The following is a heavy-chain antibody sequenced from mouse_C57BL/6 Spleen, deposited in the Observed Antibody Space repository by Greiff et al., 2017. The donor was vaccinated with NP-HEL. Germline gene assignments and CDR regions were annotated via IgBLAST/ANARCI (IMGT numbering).Heavy chain of an antibody. V-gene: IGHV14-4*01. D-gene: IGHD2-1*01. J-gene: IGHJ3*01. CDR2: IDPENGDT. Sequence: EVQLQQSGAELVRPGASVKLSCTASGFNIKDDYMHWVKQRPEQGLEWIGWIDPENGDTEYASKFQGKATITADTSSNTAYLQLSSLTSEDTAVYYCTAPYGTYPFAYWGQGTLVTVSA. CDR1: GFNIKDDY. CDR3: TAPYGTYPFAY.